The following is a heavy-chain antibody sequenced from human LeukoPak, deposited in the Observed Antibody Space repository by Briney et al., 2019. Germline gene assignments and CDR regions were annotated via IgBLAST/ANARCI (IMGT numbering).Heavy chain of an antibody. CDR2: IRSKANSYAT. D-gene: IGHD5-12*01. CDR3: TRLKGGWAFDY. Sequence: PGGSLRLSCAASGFTFSGSAMHWVRQASGKGLEWVGRIRSKANSYATAYAASVKGGFTISRDDSKNTAYLQMNSLKTEDTAVYYCTRLKGGWAFDYWGQGTLVTVSS. CDR1: GFTFSGSA. V-gene: IGHV3-73*01. J-gene: IGHJ4*02.